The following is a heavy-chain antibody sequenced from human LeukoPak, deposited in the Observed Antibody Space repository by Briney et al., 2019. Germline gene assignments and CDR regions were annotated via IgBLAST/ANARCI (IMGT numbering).Heavy chain of an antibody. D-gene: IGHD6-19*01. J-gene: IGHJ4*02. CDR3: AKVSWSSSGSDY. Sequence: GGSLRLSCAASGFTFSSYDMSWVRQAPGKGLEWVSGINKSGGGTYYADSVKGRFTMSRDNSKNTLFLQMNSLRAEDTAVYYCAKVSWSSSGSDYWGQGTLVTVSS. CDR1: GFTFSSYD. CDR2: INKSGGGT. V-gene: IGHV3-23*01.